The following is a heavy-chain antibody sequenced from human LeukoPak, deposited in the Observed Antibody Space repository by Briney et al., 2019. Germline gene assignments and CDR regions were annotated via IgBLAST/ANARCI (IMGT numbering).Heavy chain of an antibody. CDR1: GDSISSGYY. Sequence: SETLSLTCTVSGDSISSGYYWGWRLQPPGRKREWIGSIHHSGSTYYNPSLKSRVTISVDTSKNQFSLKLSSVTAADTAVYYCARGPPRFVSYWGQGTLVTVSS. V-gene: IGHV4-38-2*02. CDR2: IHHSGST. CDR3: ARGPPRFVSY. D-gene: IGHD5-24*01. J-gene: IGHJ4*02.